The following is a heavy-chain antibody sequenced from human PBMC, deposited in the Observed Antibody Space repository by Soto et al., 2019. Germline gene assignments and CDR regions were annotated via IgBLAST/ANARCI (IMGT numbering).Heavy chain of an antibody. CDR2: ISGSGVST. J-gene: IGHJ4*02. V-gene: IGHV3-23*01. CDR1: GFTFSSYA. CDR3: ARQVYCGDDCFSFYGY. D-gene: IGHD2-21*02. Sequence: GGSLRLSCAASGFTFSSYAMSWVRQAPGKGLEWVSAISGSGVSTYYADSVKGRFTISRDNSKNTLYLQMNSLRAEDTAMYYCARQVYCGDDCFSFYGYWGQGTQVTVSS.